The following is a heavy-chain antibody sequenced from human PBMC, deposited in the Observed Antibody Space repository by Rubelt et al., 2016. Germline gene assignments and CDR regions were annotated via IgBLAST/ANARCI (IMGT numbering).Heavy chain of an antibody. V-gene: IGHV3-15*01. CDR2: IKSKTDGGTT. CDR1: GFTFRNAW. D-gene: IGHD2-21*02. J-gene: IGHJ4*02. Sequence: GGGLVKPGGSLRLSCAASGFTFRNAWMSWVRQAPGKGLEWVGRIKSKTDGGTTDYAAPVKGRFTISRDDSKNTLYLQMNSLKTEDTAGYYCAKDFAPLLDFDYWGQGTLVTVSS. CDR3: AKDFAPLLDFDY.